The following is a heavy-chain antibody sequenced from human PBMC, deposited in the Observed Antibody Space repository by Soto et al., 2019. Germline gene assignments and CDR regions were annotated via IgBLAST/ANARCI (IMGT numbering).Heavy chain of an antibody. V-gene: IGHV4-59*04. J-gene: IGHJ4*02. D-gene: IGHD2-15*01. CDR2: IYYNGNT. Sequence: ETLSLTCTVSHGSISSYYWGWIRQPPGKGLEWIGNIYYNGNTYYNPSLKSRVTISVDTSKNQFSLKLSSVTAADTAVYYCARLRIYCSGGSCYYYFDYWGQGTLVTVSS. CDR3: ARLRIYCSGGSCYYYFDY. CDR1: HGSISSYY.